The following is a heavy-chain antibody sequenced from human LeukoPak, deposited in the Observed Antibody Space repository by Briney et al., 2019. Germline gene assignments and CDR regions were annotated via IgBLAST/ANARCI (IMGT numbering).Heavy chain of an antibody. J-gene: IGHJ6*03. D-gene: IGHD2-2*01. CDR1: GYTFTCYY. CDR2: INPNSGGT. Sequence: GASVKVSCKASGYTFTCYYMHWVRQALRQGPQWMGWINPNSGGTDYAQKFQGRVTMIRDTSIRTVYMELSSLRSDDTAVYYCARADSVPAGDYHYWYMDVWGKGTTVTVSS. V-gene: IGHV1-2*02. CDR3: ARADSVPAGDYHYWYMDV.